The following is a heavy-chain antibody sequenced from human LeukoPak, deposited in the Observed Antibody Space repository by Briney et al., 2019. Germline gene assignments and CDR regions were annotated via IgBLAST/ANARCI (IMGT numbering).Heavy chain of an antibody. D-gene: IGHD3-3*01. J-gene: IGHJ4*02. Sequence: KPSETLSLTCTVSGGSISSYYWSWIRQPPGKGLEWIGYFYYSGSTNYNPSLNSRVTISVDTSKNQFSLKLSSVTAADTAVYYCVRHRGRDFWSGRIDYWGQGTLVTVSS. CDR3: VRHRGRDFWSGRIDY. CDR2: FYYSGST. CDR1: GGSISSYY. V-gene: IGHV4-59*08.